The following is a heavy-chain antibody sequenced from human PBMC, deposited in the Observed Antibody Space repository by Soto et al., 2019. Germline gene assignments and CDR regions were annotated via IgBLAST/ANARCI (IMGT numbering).Heavy chain of an antibody. D-gene: IGHD1-7*01. CDR1: GFTFSSYW. CDR2: IKSDGSST. CDR3: ARGAQNYYYFDY. Sequence: PGGSLRLSCASSGFTFSSYWIHGVRQATGKGLVWLSRIKSDGSSTNYADSVKGRFTISRDNAKNTLYLQVNSLRAEDTAVYYSARGAQNYYYFDYWGQGTLVTVSS. J-gene: IGHJ4*02. V-gene: IGHV3-74*01.